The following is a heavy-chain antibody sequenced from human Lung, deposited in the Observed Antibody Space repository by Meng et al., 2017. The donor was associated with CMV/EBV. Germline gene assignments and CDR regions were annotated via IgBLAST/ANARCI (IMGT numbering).Heavy chain of an antibody. CDR3: ASGTPGRSYCDY. CDR1: GYASGSYG. CDR2: FVNYVDT. V-gene: IGHV1-18*01. D-gene: IGHD2-15*01. J-gene: IGHJ4*02. Sequence: QVHLLQHGPEVKKPGASVSAFCYASGYASGSYGSCWVRQAPGQGLEWMGWFVNYVDTYPAPKFQGRVTMTTDTHTNTAFMELRSLTSDDTAVYYCASGTPGRSYCDYWGQGTLVTVSS.